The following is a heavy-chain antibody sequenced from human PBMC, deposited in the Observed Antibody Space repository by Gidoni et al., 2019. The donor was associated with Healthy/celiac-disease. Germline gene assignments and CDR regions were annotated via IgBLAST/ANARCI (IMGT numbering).Heavy chain of an antibody. J-gene: IGHJ6*02. CDR2: ISGSGGST. CDR1: GFTFSSYA. CDR3: AKGMTCSSTSCTRDYYYYGMDV. D-gene: IGHD2-2*01. Sequence: EVQLVESGGGLVQPGGSLRLSCAASGFTFSSYAMSWVRQAPGKGLEWVSAISGSGGSTYYADSVKGRFTISRDNSKNTLYLQMNSLRAEDTAVYYCAKGMTCSSTSCTRDYYYYGMDVWGQGTTVTVSS. V-gene: IGHV3-23*04.